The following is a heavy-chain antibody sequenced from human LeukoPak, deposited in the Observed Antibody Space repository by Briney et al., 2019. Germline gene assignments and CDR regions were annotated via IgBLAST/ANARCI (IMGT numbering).Heavy chain of an antibody. CDR1: GFTFSSCS. J-gene: IGHJ4*02. CDR2: ISSSSSTI. D-gene: IGHD6-13*01. Sequence: PGGSLRLSCAVSGFTFSSCSMNWVRQAPGEGLEWVSYISSSSSTIYYADSVRGRFTISRDNAKNSLYLQMNSLRDEDSAVYYCARDPHIAAAGTIFDYWGQGTLVTVSS. CDR3: ARDPHIAAAGTIFDY. V-gene: IGHV3-48*02.